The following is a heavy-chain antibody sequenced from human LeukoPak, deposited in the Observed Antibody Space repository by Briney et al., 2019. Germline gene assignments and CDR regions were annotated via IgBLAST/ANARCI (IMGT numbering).Heavy chain of an antibody. CDR1: GFTFGDYA. D-gene: IGHD2-21*02. CDR3: TRVYCGGDCYYYYYYYMDV. Sequence: GGSLRLSCTASGFTFGDYAMSWVRQAPGKGLEWVGLIRSKAYGGTTEYAASVKGRFTISRDDSKSIAYLQMNSLKTEDTAVYYCTRVYCGGDCYYYYYYYMDVWGKGTTVTISS. J-gene: IGHJ6*03. CDR2: IRSKAYGGTT. V-gene: IGHV3-49*04.